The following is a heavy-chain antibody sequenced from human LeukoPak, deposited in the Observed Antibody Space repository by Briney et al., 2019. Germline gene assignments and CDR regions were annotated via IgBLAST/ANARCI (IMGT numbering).Heavy chain of an antibody. J-gene: IGHJ4*02. Sequence: GGSLRLSCAASGFTFDDYAMHWVRQAPGKGLEWVSLINWDGVNTYYADSVKGRFTISRDNSKNSLYLQMNSLRAEDTALYYCAEEANIAAAGNLAYWGQGTLVTVSS. V-gene: IGHV3-43D*04. CDR2: INWDGVNT. D-gene: IGHD6-13*01. CDR3: AEEANIAAAGNLAY. CDR1: GFTFDDYA.